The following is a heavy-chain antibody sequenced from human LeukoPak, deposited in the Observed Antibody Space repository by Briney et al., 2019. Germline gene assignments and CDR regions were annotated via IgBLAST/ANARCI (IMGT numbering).Heavy chain of an antibody. V-gene: IGHV3-7*03. CDR3: AKARYSSSSLDFFDY. CDR1: GLIFSSYW. J-gene: IGHJ4*02. D-gene: IGHD6-13*01. Sequence: GGSLRLSCAASGLIFSSYWMSWVRQAPGKGLEWVANIKKDGSEMYYVDSVKGRFTISRDNAKNSLYLQMNSLRAEDMAFYYCAKARYSSSSLDFFDYWGQGTLVTVS. CDR2: IKKDGSEM.